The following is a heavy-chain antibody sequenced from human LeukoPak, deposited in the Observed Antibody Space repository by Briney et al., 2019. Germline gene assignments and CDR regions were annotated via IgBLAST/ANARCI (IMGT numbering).Heavy chain of an antibody. D-gene: IGHD3-3*01. CDR1: GGTFSSYA. Sequence: GSSVKVSCKASGGTFSSYAISWVRQAPGQGLEWMGGIIPIFGAVNYAQKFQGRVTITADEFTSTAYMELSSLRSEDTAVYYCARVNYDFWSGYYRDYYYYGVDVWGQGTTVTVSS. CDR3: ARVNYDFWSGYYRDYYYYGVDV. J-gene: IGHJ6*02. CDR2: IIPIFGAV. V-gene: IGHV1-69*01.